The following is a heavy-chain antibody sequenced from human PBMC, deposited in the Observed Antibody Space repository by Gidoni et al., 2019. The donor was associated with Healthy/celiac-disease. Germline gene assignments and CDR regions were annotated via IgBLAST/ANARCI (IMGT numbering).Heavy chain of an antibody. CDR1: GFTFSSYD. D-gene: IGHD3-16*01. CDR3: ARGHYGWAPGDYGMDV. Sequence: EVQLVESGGGLVQPGGSLRLSCAASGFTFSSYDMHWVRQATGKGLEWVSAIGTAGDTYYPGSVKGRFTISRENAKNSLYLQMNSLRAGDTAVYYCARGHYGWAPGDYGMDVWGQGTTVTVSS. CDR2: IGTAGDT. V-gene: IGHV3-13*01. J-gene: IGHJ6*02.